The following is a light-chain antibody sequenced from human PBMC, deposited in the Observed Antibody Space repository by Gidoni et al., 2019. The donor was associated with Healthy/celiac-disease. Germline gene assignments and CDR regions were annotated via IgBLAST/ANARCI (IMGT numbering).Light chain of an antibody. CDR2: WAS. V-gene: IGKV4-1*01. CDR3: QQYYSTRFT. CDR1: QSVLYSSNNKNY. Sequence: DIAMTQSPDSPAVSLGERATINCKSSQSVLYSSNNKNYLAWYQQKPGQPPKLLIYWASTRESGVPDRFSGSGSGTDFTLTISSLQAEDVAVYYCQQYYSTRFTFGPGTKVDIK. J-gene: IGKJ3*01.